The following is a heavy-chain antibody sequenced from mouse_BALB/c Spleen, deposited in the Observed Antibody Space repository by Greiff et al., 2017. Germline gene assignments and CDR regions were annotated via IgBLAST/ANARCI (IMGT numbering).Heavy chain of an antibody. Sequence: QVQLQQSGAELVRPGTSVKISCKASGYTFTNYWLGWVKQRPGHGLEWIGDIYPGGGYTNYNEKFKGKATLTADTSSSTAYMQLSSLTSEDSAVYFCARVTARATPFAYWGQGTLVTVSA. CDR1: GYTFTNYW. CDR3: ARVTARATPFAY. CDR2: IYPGGGYT. D-gene: IGHD3-2*01. V-gene: IGHV1-63*02. J-gene: IGHJ3*01.